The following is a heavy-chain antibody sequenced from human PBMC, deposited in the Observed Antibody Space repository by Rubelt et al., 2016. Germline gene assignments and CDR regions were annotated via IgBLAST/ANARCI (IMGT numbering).Heavy chain of an antibody. D-gene: IGHD1-26*01. J-gene: IGHJ3*02. CDR1: GGSISSYY. Sequence: QVQLQESGPGLVKPSETLSLTCTVSGGSISSYYWSWIRQPPGKGLEWIGYIYYSGSTNYNPSLKIRGTISVDTSKNQFSLKLSSVTAADTAVYYCARGRMGVVGSAFDIWGQGTMVTVSS. CDR2: IYYSGST. CDR3: ARGRMGVVGSAFDI. V-gene: IGHV4-59*12.